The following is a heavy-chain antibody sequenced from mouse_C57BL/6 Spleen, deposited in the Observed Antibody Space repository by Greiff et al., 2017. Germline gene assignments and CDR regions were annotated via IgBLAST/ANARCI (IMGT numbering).Heavy chain of an antibody. CDR2: IDPNSGGT. CDR3: SNCADWYFDV. V-gene: IGHV1-72*01. D-gene: IGHD6-1*01. J-gene: IGHJ1*03. CDR1: GYTFTSYW. Sequence: QVQLQQPGAELVKPGASVKLSCKASGYTFTSYWMHWVKQRPGRGLAWLGRIDPNSGGTKSNETFKSKATMTVVKPSSPAYMQLISLTSEDSAVKYCSNCADWYFDVCGTGTTVTVSA.